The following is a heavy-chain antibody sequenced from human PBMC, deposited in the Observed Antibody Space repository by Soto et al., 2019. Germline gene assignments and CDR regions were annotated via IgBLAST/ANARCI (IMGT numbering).Heavy chain of an antibody. J-gene: IGHJ4*02. CDR3: ARTTAFEY. Sequence: VGSHRLSCAASGFTCSSYWMSWVRQAPGKGLEWVANIKEDGSEKNYVDSLKGRFSISRDNAKNSLYLQMNSLRAEDTAVYYCARTTAFEYWGQGTLVTVSS. D-gene: IGHD1-7*01. CDR2: IKEDGSEK. CDR1: GFTCSSYW. V-gene: IGHV3-7*01.